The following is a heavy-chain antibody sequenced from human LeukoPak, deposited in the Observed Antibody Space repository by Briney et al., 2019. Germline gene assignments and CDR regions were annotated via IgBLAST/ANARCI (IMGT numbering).Heavy chain of an antibody. V-gene: IGHV3-15*07. CDR2: IKSKTDGGTT. J-gene: IGHJ4*02. CDR1: GFTFSNAW. Sequence: AGGSLRLSCAASGFTFSNAWMNWVRQAPGKGLEWVGRIKSKTDGGTTDYAAPVKGRFTISRDDSKNTLYLQMNSLRAEDTAVYYCARALWPSGMAYWGQGTLVTVSS. CDR3: ARALWPSGMAY. D-gene: IGHD2-8*01.